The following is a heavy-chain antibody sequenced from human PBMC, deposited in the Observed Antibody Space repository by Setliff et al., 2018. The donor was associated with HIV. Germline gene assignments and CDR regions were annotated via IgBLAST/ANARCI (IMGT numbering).Heavy chain of an antibody. J-gene: IGHJ6*03. CDR3: ARAVYYYYYYMDV. CDR1: GGTFSSYA. V-gene: IGHV1-69*10. CDR2: IIPILGIA. Sequence: ASVMVSCKASGGTFSSYAISWVRQAPGQGLEWMGGIIPILGIANYAQKFQGRVTITTDESTSTAYMELSSLRSEDTAVYYCARAVYYYYYYMDVWGKGTTVTVSS.